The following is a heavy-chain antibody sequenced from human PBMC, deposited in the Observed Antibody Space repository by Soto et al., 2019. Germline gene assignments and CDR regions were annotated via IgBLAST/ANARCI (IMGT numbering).Heavy chain of an antibody. D-gene: IGHD2-21*01. CDR2: LYSGSGT. J-gene: IGHJ3*01. V-gene: IGHV3-66*01. CDR1: GFTVSSNY. CDR3: ARECGGDCSNAFDL. Sequence: ESGGGLVQPGGSLSLSCAASGFTVSSNYINWVRQAPGKGLEWVGVLYSGSGTYYADSVKDRFTISRDNSKNTLYLQLNSLRAEDTAIYYCARECGGDCSNAFDLWGQGTMVTVSP.